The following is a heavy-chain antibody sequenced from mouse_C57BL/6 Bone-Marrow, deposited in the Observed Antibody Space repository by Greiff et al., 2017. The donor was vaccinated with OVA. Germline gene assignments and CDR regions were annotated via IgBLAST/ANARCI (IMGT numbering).Heavy chain of an antibody. J-gene: IGHJ2*01. CDR1: GYTFTDYY. V-gene: IGHV1-26*01. CDR2: INPNNGGT. Sequence: VQLQQSGPELVKPGASVKISCKASGYTFTDYYMNWVKQSHGKSLEWIGDINPNNGGTSYNQKFKGKATLTVDKSSSTAYMELRSLTSEDSAVYYCAREGGYPYYFDYWGQGTTLTGSS. CDR3: AREGGYPYYFDY.